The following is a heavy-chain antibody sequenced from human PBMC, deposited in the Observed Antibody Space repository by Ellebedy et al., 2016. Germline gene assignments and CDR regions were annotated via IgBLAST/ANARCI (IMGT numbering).Heavy chain of an antibody. D-gene: IGHD1-26*01. J-gene: IGHJ4*02. CDR2: ISSDGNDK. CDR3: AKVAPGGARAFDY. Sequence: GESLKISXVASRFTFSQTAMFWVRQSPGKGLEWVAFISSDGNDKDYTDSLKGRFTISRDNSKNTLHLQMNSLRAEDTAVYYCAKVAPGGARAFDYWGQGTLVTVSS. V-gene: IGHV3-30*04. CDR1: RFTFSQTA.